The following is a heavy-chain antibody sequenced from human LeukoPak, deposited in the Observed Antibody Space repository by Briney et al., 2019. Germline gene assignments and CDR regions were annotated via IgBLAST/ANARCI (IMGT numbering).Heavy chain of an antibody. Sequence: PGGSLRLSCSASGFTFSSFAMHWVPQAPGKGLEYVAAISRNGGSTYYADSVKGRFTISRDNSKNTLYLQMSSLRAEDTAVYLCVKDLRSDFMGVLSRYLSYWGQGTLVTVSS. J-gene: IGHJ4*02. D-gene: IGHD2/OR15-2a*01. CDR1: GFTFSSFA. V-gene: IGHV3-64D*09. CDR2: ISRNGGST. CDR3: VKDLRSDFMGVLSRYLSY.